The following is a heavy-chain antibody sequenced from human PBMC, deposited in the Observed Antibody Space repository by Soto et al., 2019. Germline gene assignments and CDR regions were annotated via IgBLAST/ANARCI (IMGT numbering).Heavy chain of an antibody. J-gene: IGHJ6*02. V-gene: IGHV1-69*13. Sequence: SVKVSCKASGGTFSSYAISWVRQAPGQGLEWMGGFIPIFGTANYAQKFQGRVTITADESTSTVYMELSSLRSEDTAVYYCARPNCSGGSCYPYYNYGMDVWGQGTTVTVSS. D-gene: IGHD2-15*01. CDR2: FIPIFGTA. CDR3: ARPNCSGGSCYPYYNYGMDV. CDR1: GGTFSSYA.